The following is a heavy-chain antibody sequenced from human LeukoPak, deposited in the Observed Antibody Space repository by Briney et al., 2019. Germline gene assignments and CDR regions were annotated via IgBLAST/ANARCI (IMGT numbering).Heavy chain of an antibody. CDR3: AKAWSYRPFDY. V-gene: IGHV3-23*01. CDR1: GFTFRTYG. Sequence: GGSLRLSCAASGFTFRTYGFHWVRQAPGKGLEWVSAISGSGGSTYYADSVKGRFTISRDNSKNTLYLQMNSLRAEDTAVYYCAKAWSYRPFDYWGQGTLVTVSS. J-gene: IGHJ4*02. CDR2: ISGSGGST. D-gene: IGHD1-26*01.